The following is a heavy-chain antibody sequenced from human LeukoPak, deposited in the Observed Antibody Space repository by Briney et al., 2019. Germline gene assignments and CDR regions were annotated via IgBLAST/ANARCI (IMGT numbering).Heavy chain of an antibody. CDR3: AKVKDGVAARPTVDY. CDR2: ISGSGGST. CDR1: EFTFSSYA. Sequence: GGSLRLSCAASEFTFSSYAMSWVRQAPGKGLEWVSAISGSGGSTYYADSVKGRFTISRDNSKNTLYLQMNSLRAEDTAVYYCAKVKDGVAARPTVDYWGQGTLVTVSS. D-gene: IGHD6-6*01. V-gene: IGHV3-23*01. J-gene: IGHJ4*02.